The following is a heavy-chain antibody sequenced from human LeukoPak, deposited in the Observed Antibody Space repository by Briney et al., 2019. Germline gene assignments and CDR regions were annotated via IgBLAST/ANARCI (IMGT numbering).Heavy chain of an antibody. D-gene: IGHD2-15*01. Sequence: SETLSLTCTVSGYSISSGYYWGWIRQPPGKGVEWIGSICHSGSTYYNPSLKSRVTISVDTSKNQFSLKLSPVTAADTAVYYCARDQEGYCSGGSCYYFDYWGQGTLVTVSS. V-gene: IGHV4-38-2*02. CDR3: ARDQEGYCSGGSCYYFDY. CDR2: ICHSGST. J-gene: IGHJ4*02. CDR1: GYSISSGYY.